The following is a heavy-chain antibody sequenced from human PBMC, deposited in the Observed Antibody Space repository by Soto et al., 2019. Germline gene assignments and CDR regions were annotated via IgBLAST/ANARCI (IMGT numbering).Heavy chain of an antibody. Sequence: GESLKISCKGSGYTFTNHWINWVRQMPGKGLEWMGIIYAGDSDTRYSPSFQGQVTISADKSISTAYLQWSSLKASDTAMYYCARTESGYSYGFADVWGQGTTVTVSS. CDR3: ARTESGYSYGFADV. CDR2: IYAGDSDT. J-gene: IGHJ6*02. D-gene: IGHD5-18*01. V-gene: IGHV5-51*01. CDR1: GYTFTNHW.